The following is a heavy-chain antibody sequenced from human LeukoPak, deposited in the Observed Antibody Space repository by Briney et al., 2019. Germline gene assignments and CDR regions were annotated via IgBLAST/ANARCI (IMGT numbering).Heavy chain of an antibody. CDR1: GGSISSGDYY. V-gene: IGHV4-30-4*01. CDR3: ARVIVGNNYDISTGYYIPLHFDY. J-gene: IGHJ4*02. D-gene: IGHD3-9*01. Sequence: PSETLSLTCTVSGGSISSGDYYWSWIRQPPGKGLEWVGYIYSSGSTFYNPSLKSRVTISVDTSKNQFSLKLSSVTAADTALYYCARVIVGNNYDISTGYYIPLHFDYWGQGTLVTVSS. CDR2: IYSSGST.